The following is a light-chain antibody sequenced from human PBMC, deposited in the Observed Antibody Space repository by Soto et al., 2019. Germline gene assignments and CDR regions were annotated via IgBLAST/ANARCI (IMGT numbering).Light chain of an antibody. J-gene: IGKJ1*01. CDR3: QQATSFHRT. V-gene: IGKV1-12*01. CDR2: AAS. CDR1: QGVTTW. Sequence: DIQMTQSPSSVSASVGDRVTISCRASQGVTTWLAWYQQKPGRAPKLLIYAASTLQSGVPSRFSGSGSGTDFTLTISSLQHEDFATYYCQQATSFHRTLGQGTKVDIK.